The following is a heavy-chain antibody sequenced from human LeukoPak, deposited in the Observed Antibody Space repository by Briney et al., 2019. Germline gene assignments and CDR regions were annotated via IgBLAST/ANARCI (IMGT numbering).Heavy chain of an antibody. Sequence: ASVKVSCKASGYTFTGYYMHWVRQAPGQGLEWMGWINPNSGGTNYAQKFQGRVTMTRDTSISTAYMELSRLRSDDTAVYYCARDIGEDCSSTRCYPWGQGTLVTVSS. CDR1: GYTFTGYY. D-gene: IGHD2-2*01. CDR3: ARDIGEDCSSTRCYP. V-gene: IGHV1-2*02. CDR2: INPNSGGT. J-gene: IGHJ5*02.